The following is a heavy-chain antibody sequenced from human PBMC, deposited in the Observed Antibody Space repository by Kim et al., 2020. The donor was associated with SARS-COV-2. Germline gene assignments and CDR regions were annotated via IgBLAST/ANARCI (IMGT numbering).Heavy chain of an antibody. Sequence: ETRYSTSCQGQVTISADKSISTAYLQWSSLKASDTAMYYCARGGSSWFDYWGQGTLVTVSS. CDR2: ET. D-gene: IGHD6-13*01. V-gene: IGHV5-51*01. CDR3: ARGGSSWFDY. J-gene: IGHJ4*02.